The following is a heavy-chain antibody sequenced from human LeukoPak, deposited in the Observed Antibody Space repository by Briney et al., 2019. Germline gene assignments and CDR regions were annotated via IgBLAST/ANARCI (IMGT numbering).Heavy chain of an antibody. CDR2: TCSRSNDFN. D-gene: IGHD3-10*01. Sequence: SQTLSLSCAISGDRVSGNNATWDWVRQSPSRGLEWLGGTCSRSNDFNDYPISVKSGITIKSHSSKNQFSLPVNSVTPEDTTVFYESPHSASGTMGRPGVEKPNPLHCVRGPGTVVSVSS. J-gene: IGHJ3*01. V-gene: IGHV6-1*01. CDR1: GDRVSGNNAT. CDR3: SPHSASGTMGRPGVEKPNPLHCV.